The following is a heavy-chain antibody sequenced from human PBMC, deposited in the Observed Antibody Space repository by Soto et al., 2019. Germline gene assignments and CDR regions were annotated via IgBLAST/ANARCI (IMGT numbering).Heavy chain of an antibody. CDR2: ISYDGSNK. J-gene: IGHJ6*02. V-gene: IGHV3-30-3*01. Sequence: SLRLSCAASGFTFSSYAMHWVRQAPGKGLEWVAVISYDGSNKYYADSVKGRFTISRDNSKNTLYLQMNSLRAEDTAVYYCARVHSLRYFDWLLEGNYYYYGMDVWGQGTTVTVSS. CDR3: ARVHSLRYFDWLLEGNYYYYGMDV. CDR1: GFTFSSYA. D-gene: IGHD3-9*01.